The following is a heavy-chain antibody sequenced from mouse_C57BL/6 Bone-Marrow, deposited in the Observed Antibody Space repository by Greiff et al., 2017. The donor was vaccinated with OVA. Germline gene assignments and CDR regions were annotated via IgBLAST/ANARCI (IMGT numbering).Heavy chain of an antibody. CDR3: ARWYGSSHYYAMDY. CDR1: GYTFTSYW. J-gene: IGHJ4*01. D-gene: IGHD1-1*01. V-gene: IGHV1-64*01. CDR2: IHPNSGST. Sequence: VQLQQPGAELVKPGASVKLSCKASGYTFTSYWMHWVKQRPGQGLEWIGMIHPNSGSTNYNEKFKSKATLTVDKSSSTAYMQLSSLTSEDSAVYYCARWYGSSHYYAMDYWGQGTSVTVSS.